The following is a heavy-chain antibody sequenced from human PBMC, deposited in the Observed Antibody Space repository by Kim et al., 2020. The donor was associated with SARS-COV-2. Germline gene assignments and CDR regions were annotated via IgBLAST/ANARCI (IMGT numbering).Heavy chain of an antibody. D-gene: IGHD1-26*01. CDR1: GYTFTSYA. CDR2: INAGNGNT. Sequence: ASVKVSCKASGYTFTSYAMHWVRQAPGQRLEWMGWINAGNGNTKYSQKFQGRVTITRDTSASTAYMELSSLRSEDTAVYYCARGAAAIVGAIFASDFDYWGKGTLVTVS. V-gene: IGHV1-3*01. J-gene: IGHJ4*02. CDR3: ARGAAAIVGAIFASDFDY.